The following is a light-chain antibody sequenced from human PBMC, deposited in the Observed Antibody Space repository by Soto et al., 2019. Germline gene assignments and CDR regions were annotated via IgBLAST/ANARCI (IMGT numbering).Light chain of an antibody. Sequence: ERVMTQSPATLSVSPGERATLSCRASQSVSNNLAWYQQKAGQAPRLLIYGASTRATGIPARFSGSGSGTEFTLTISSLQSEDFAVYYCQHYNNWPPWTFGQGTKVEIK. J-gene: IGKJ1*01. V-gene: IGKV3-15*01. CDR2: GAS. CDR3: QHYNNWPPWT. CDR1: QSVSNN.